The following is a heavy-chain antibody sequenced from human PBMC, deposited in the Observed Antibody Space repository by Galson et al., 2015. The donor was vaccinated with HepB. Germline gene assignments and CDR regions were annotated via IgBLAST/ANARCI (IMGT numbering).Heavy chain of an antibody. CDR1: GFTFSSYA. D-gene: IGHD2-2*02. Sequence: SLRLSCAASGFTFSSYAMSWVRQAPGKGLEWVSAISGSGGSTYYADSVKGRFTISRDNSKNTLYLQMNSLRAEDTAVYYCAKDWDQLLDPITARDVPWFDPWGQGTLVTVSS. CDR2: ISGSGGST. V-gene: IGHV3-23*01. J-gene: IGHJ5*02. CDR3: AKDWDQLLDPITARDVPWFDP.